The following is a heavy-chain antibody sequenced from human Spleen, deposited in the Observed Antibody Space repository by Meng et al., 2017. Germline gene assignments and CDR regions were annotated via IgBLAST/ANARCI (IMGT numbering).Heavy chain of an antibody. D-gene: IGHD6-19*01. CDR2: MWYDGTKN. CDR3: ARDSYSSGWYWLDL. Sequence: GESLKISCAASGFTFSSYAMHWVRQAPGKGLEWVAIMWYDGTKNYYADSVNGRFTVSRDSSKNMVYLQMRSLRAEDTAVYYCARDSYSSGWYWLDLWGQGTLVTVSS. V-gene: IGHV3-33*01. CDR1: GFTFSSYA. J-gene: IGHJ5*02.